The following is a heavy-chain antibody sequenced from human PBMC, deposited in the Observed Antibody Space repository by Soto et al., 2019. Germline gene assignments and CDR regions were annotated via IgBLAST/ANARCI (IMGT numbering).Heavy chain of an antibody. CDR2: IGGSSGHI. V-gene: IGHV3-21*01. D-gene: IGHD2-15*01. Sequence: EVQLVESGGGLVKPGGSLRLSCAASGFTFSSYSMVWVRQAPEKGLEWVSSIGGSSGHIYYADSLKGRFTISRDNANNSLYLEVNSLRVDDPAVYCGARTNWAYSHYFDYGGQGTLVTVSS. CDR3: ARTNWAYSHYFDY. J-gene: IGHJ4*02. CDR1: GFTFSSYS.